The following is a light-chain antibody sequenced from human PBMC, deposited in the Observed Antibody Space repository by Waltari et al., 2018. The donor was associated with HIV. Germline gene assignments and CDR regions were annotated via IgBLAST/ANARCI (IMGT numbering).Light chain of an antibody. CDR2: DTS. V-gene: IGLV7-46*01. CDR1: TGAVPSGHY. Sequence: QPVVTQEPSLTVSPGGTVPLTCGSSTGAVPSGHYPYRFPQKPGQAPTTLIFDTSNKHSWTPARFSGSLLGGKAALTLSGAQPEDEAEYYCLLSYSGASWVFGGGTKVTVL. J-gene: IGLJ3*02. CDR3: LLSYSGASWV.